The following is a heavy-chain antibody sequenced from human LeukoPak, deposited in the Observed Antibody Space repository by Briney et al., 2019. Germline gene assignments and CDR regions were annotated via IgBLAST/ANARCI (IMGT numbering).Heavy chain of an antibody. CDR1: GFTFSSYD. V-gene: IGHV3-30*18. D-gene: IGHD1-26*01. Sequence: GGSLRLSCAASGFTFSSYDMHWVRQAPGKGLEWVAIISYDGSNKYYADSVKGRFTISRDNSKNTLYLQMNSLRAEDTAAYYCAKSSGRYYYYYGMDVWGQGTTVTVSS. CDR3: AKSSGRYYYYYGMDV. CDR2: ISYDGSNK. J-gene: IGHJ6*02.